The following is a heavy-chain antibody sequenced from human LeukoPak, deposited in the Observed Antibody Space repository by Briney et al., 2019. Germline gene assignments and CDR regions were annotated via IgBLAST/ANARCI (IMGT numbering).Heavy chain of an antibody. CDR1: GLTFSNAW. Sequence: PAGGSLRLSCAASGLTFSNAWMSWVRQAPGKGLEWVSVIYSGTNTYYADSVKGRFIISRDNPKNMLYLQMNSLRAEDTAVYYCARVASGTLDYWGQGTLVTVSS. CDR2: IYSGTNT. V-gene: IGHV3-53*01. J-gene: IGHJ4*02. D-gene: IGHD6-25*01. CDR3: ARVASGTLDY.